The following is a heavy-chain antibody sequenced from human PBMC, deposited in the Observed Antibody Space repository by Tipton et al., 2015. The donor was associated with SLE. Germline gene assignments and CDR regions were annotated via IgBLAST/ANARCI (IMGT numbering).Heavy chain of an antibody. Sequence: SLRLSCASSGFSFSTYAMHWVRQAPGKGLEWVAFIRADGRNKDYADSVKGRFTISRDNSKNTLYLQMNRLRVEDTAVYYCAGGTGAYFDHWGQGTLVTVSS. J-gene: IGHJ4*02. CDR3: AGGTGAYFDH. CDR2: IRADGRNK. CDR1: GFSFSTYA. V-gene: IGHV3-30*02. D-gene: IGHD3-16*01.